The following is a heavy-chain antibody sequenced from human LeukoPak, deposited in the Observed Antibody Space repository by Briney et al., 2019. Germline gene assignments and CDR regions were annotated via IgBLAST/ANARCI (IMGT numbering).Heavy chain of an antibody. J-gene: IGHJ5*02. CDR2: ISGSGGST. D-gene: IGHD3-10*01. V-gene: IGHV3-23*01. Sequence: GGSLRLSCAASGFTFSSYAMSWVRQAPGKGLEWVSAISGSGGSTYYADSVKGRFTISRDNSKNTVYLQMNSLRAEDTAVYYCARVVTMVRGVIIKRGYNWFDPWGQGTLVTVSS. CDR1: GFTFSSYA. CDR3: ARVVTMVRGVIIKRGYNWFDP.